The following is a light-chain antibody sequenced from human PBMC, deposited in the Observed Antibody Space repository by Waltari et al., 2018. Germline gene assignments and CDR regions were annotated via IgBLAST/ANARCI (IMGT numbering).Light chain of an antibody. Sequence: ENVLTQSPGTLSLSPGERATLSCRASQSVHNDNLAWFQQKPGQAPRLLIFGASSRATGIPDRFSGSGSGTDLILTISRVEPEDFGLYYCQQYGGSPDTFGQGTRLEIK. CDR1: QSVHNDN. CDR3: QQYGGSPDT. J-gene: IGKJ5*01. CDR2: GAS. V-gene: IGKV3-20*01.